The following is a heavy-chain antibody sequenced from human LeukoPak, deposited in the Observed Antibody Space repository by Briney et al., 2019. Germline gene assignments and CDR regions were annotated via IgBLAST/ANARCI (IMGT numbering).Heavy chain of an antibody. Sequence: ASVKVSCKASGYTFTSDYMYWWRHAPEQGLEWMGIINPSGGSTSYAQKFQGRVTMTRDTSTRAVFMELSSLRSEDTAVYYCARVGYSSVNPDYWGQGTLVTVSS. D-gene: IGHD6-19*01. CDR2: INPSGGST. CDR1: GYTFTSDY. V-gene: IGHV1-46*01. CDR3: ARVGYSSVNPDY. J-gene: IGHJ4*02.